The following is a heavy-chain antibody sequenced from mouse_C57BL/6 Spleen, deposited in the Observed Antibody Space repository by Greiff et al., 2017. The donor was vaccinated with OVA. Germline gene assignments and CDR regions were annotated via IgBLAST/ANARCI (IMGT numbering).Heavy chain of an antibody. D-gene: IGHD2-4*01. Sequence: EVQLQQSGPELVKPGASVKMSCKASGYTFTDYNMHWVKQSHGKSLEWIGYINPNNGGTSYNQKFKGKATLTVNKSSSTAYMELRSLTSEDSAVYYCARWVYDYYYAMDYWGQGTSVTVSS. CDR1: GYTFTDYN. J-gene: IGHJ4*01. CDR2: INPNNGGT. V-gene: IGHV1-22*01. CDR3: ARWVYDYYYAMDY.